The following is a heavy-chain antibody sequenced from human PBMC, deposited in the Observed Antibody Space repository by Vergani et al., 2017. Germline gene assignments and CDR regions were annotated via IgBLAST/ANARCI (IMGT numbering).Heavy chain of an antibody. V-gene: IGHV3-21*01. J-gene: IGHJ4*02. Sequence: EVQLVESGGGLVKPGGSLRLSCAASGFTFSSYSMNWVRQAPGKGLEWVSSISSSSSYIDYADSVKGRFTISRDNAKNSLYLQMNSLRAEDTAVYYCARDRGSAFYDWNQGTLVTVSS. CDR2: ISSSSSYI. CDR1: GFTFSSYS. CDR3: ARDRGSAFYD.